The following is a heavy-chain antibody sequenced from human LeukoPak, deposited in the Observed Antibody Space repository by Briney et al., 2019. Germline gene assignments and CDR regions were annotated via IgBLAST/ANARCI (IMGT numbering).Heavy chain of an antibody. J-gene: IGHJ4*02. CDR1: GFTFSSYG. D-gene: IGHD3-10*01. CDR3: AGSYFGSGSYGGFFDF. Sequence: GGSLRLSCAASGFTFSSYGMHWVRQAPGKGLEWVAFIRYDGSNKYYADSVKGRFTISRDNSKNTLYLQMNSLRAEDTAVYYCAGSYFGSGSYGGFFDFWGQGTLVTVSS. V-gene: IGHV3-30*02. CDR2: IRYDGSNK.